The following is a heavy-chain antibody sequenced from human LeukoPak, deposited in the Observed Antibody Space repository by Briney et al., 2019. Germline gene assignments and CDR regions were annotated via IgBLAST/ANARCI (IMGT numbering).Heavy chain of an antibody. CDR3: AKDPRGYDFWSGYYTGFGWAWDY. D-gene: IGHD3-3*01. CDR1: GFTFSSYA. J-gene: IGHJ4*02. CDR2: ISGSGGCT. V-gene: IGHV3-23*01. Sequence: AGGSLRLSCAASGFTFSSYAMSWVRQAPGKGLEWVSAISGSGGCTYYADSVKGRFTISRDNSKNTLYLQMNSLRAEDTAVYYCAKDPRGYDFWSGYYTGFGWAWDYWGQGTLVTVSS.